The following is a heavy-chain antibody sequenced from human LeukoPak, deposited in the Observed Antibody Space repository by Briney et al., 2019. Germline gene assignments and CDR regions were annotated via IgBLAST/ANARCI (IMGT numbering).Heavy chain of an antibody. J-gene: IGHJ3*01. Sequence: GGSLRLSCAASGFTFSTYAMSWVRQAPGKGLKWVADISGSGAETYYADSVKGRLTISRDNSKNTLYLQKNSLRGEDTAVYYCAKEAIYYFSGSYFSLWGQGTKVTVSS. V-gene: IGHV3-23*01. CDR2: ISGSGAET. D-gene: IGHD3-10*01. CDR3: AKEAIYYFSGSYFSL. CDR1: GFTFSTYA.